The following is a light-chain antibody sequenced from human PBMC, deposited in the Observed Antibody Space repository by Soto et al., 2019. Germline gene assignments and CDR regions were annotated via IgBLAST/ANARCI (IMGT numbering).Light chain of an antibody. J-gene: IGKJ5*01. CDR2: WAS. CDR1: QSVLYSSNTKNY. Sequence: DIVMTQSPDSLAVSLGERATINCKSSQSVLYSSNTKNYLAWYQQKPGRPPKLLIYWASTRESGVPDRFSGSGSGTDFTLTISSLQAEDVAVYYCQQYYSTPITFGQGTRLEIK. CDR3: QQYYSTPIT. V-gene: IGKV4-1*01.